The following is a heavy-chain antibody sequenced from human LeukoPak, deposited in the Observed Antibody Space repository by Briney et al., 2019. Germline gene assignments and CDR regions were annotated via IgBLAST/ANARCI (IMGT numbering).Heavy chain of an antibody. J-gene: IGHJ4*02. CDR2: ISNDGRSK. CDR1: GFPFTNYA. CDR3: ARENSYGAPLDY. D-gene: IGHD5-18*01. V-gene: IGHV3-30*03. Sequence: GGSLRLSCAASGFPFTNYAMHWVRQAPGKGLEWVAVISNDGRSKYHANSVKGRFTISRDDSKKTVYLQMNSLRGEDSAVYFCARENSYGAPLDYWGQGSLVTVSS.